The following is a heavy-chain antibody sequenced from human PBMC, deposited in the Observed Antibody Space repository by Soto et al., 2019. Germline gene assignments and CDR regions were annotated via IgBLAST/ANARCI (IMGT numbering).Heavy chain of an antibody. CDR2: IYSGGST. D-gene: IGHD5-18*01. CDR3: ASYSYGLYYFDY. CDR1: GFTVSSNY. Sequence: EVQLVETGGGLIQPGGSLRLSCAASGFTVSSNYMSWVRQAPGKGLEWVSVIYSGGSTYYADSVKGRFTSSRDNTKNTLYLQINSLRADDTAVYYCASYSYGLYYFDYWGQGTLVTVSS. J-gene: IGHJ4*02. V-gene: IGHV3-53*02.